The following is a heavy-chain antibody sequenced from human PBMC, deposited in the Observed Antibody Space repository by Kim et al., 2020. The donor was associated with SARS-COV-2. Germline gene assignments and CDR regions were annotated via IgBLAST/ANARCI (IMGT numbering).Heavy chain of an antibody. CDR1: GGSISSGGYS. J-gene: IGHJ5*02. CDR3: ARAKGVRGVMGNWFDP. V-gene: IGHV4-30-2*01. Sequence: SETLSLTCAVSGGSISSGGYSWSWIRQPPGKGLEWIGYIYYSGSTYYNPSLKSRVTISVDRSKNQFSLKLSSVTAADTAVYYCARAKGVRGVMGNWFDPWGQGTLVTVSS. D-gene: IGHD3-10*02. CDR2: IYYSGST.